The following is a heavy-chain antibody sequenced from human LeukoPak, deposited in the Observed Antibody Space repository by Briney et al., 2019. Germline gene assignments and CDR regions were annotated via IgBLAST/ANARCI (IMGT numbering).Heavy chain of an antibody. CDR3: AKAASCTNGVCFYYSYMDV. Sequence: GGSLRLSCAASGFTFSSYAMSWVRQAPGKGLEWVSGISGSGGSTYYADSVKGRFTISRDNSRNTLYLQMNGLRAEDTAVYHCAKAASCTNGVCFYYSYMDVWGKGTTVTVSS. J-gene: IGHJ6*03. CDR1: GFTFSSYA. CDR2: ISGSGGST. D-gene: IGHD2-8*01. V-gene: IGHV3-23*01.